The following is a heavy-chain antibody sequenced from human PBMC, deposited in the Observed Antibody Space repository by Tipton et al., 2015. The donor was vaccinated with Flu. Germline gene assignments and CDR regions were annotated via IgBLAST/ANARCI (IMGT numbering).Heavy chain of an antibody. CDR2: ISVYSGKT. J-gene: IGHJ1*01. D-gene: IGHD3-22*01. Sequence: QVQLVQSGVEMKKPGASVKVSCRTSGYTFRNYGISWVRQAPGQGLEWMGWISVYSGKTTYAEKLQGRLTMTTDMSTTTAYMDLRSLRSDDTAVYYCARAQSSGPGVSEYFQRWGQGTLVTVSS. CDR1: GYTFRNYG. CDR3: ARAQSSGPGVSEYFQR. V-gene: IGHV1-18*01.